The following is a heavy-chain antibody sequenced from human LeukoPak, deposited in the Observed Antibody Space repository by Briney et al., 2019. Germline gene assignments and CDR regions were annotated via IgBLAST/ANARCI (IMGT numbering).Heavy chain of an antibody. Sequence: GGSLRLSCVASGFTFSTYWMNWVRQAPGKGLERVGTISHDGSDKYYVDSVKGRFTVSRDNAKTSLYLEINSLRADDTALYFCARGIVVVVGASDHFDYWGQGTLITVSS. CDR2: ISHDGSDK. CDR1: GFTFSTYW. V-gene: IGHV3-7*01. CDR3: ARGIVVVVGASDHFDY. D-gene: IGHD2-15*01. J-gene: IGHJ4*02.